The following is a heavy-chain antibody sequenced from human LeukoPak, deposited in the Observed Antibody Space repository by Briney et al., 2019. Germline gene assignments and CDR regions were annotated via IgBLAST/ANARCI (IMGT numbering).Heavy chain of an antibody. J-gene: IGHJ5*02. D-gene: IGHD6-13*01. CDR1: GFTFSSYE. V-gene: IGHV3-30-3*01. Sequence: GGSLRLSCAASGFTFSSYEMNWVRQAPGKGLEWVAVISYDGSNKYYADSVKGRFTISRDNSKNTLYLQMNSLRAEDTAVYYCARYYSSSFDNWFDPWGQGTLVTVSS. CDR2: ISYDGSNK. CDR3: ARYYSSSFDNWFDP.